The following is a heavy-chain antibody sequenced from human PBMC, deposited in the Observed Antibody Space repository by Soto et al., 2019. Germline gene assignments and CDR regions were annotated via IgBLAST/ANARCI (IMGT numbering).Heavy chain of an antibody. J-gene: IGHJ4*02. CDR1: GGSISRGNW. CDR3: ARSITFDWLFFDN. CDR2: IYHSGST. D-gene: IGHD3-9*01. Sequence: SETLSLTCAVSGGSISRGNWWSWVRQPPGKGLEWIGEIYHSGSTNYNPSLKSRVTISVDKSKNQFSLKLSSLTAADTAVYYCARSITFDWLFFDNWGQGSLVTVSS. V-gene: IGHV4-4*02.